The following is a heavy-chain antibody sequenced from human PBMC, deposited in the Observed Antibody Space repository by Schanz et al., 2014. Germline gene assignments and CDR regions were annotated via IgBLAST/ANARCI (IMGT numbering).Heavy chain of an antibody. CDR1: GFTFSDSW. Sequence: EVQLVESGGGLVQPGGSLRLSCAASGFTFSDSWMHWVRQAPGKGLVWVSRTSNDGSFTTFADSVKGRFTISRDNAKNTLYLQMNSLRAEDTAVYYCAKIWKGHPIEVRPGWSDGMDVWGQGTTVTVSS. J-gene: IGHJ6*02. V-gene: IGHV3-74*01. CDR2: TSNDGSFT. CDR3: AKIWKGHPIEVRPGWSDGMDV. D-gene: IGHD6-6*01.